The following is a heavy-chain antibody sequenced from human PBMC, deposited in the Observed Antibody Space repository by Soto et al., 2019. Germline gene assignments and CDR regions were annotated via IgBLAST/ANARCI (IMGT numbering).Heavy chain of an antibody. CDR3: ARGRWFGELPIDY. Sequence: GGSLRVPCAPSGFPFSSYNMSWVRPAPGKGLEWVSYISSSSSTIYYADSVKGRFTISRDNAKNSLYLQMNSLRDEDTAVYYCARGRWFGELPIDYWGQGTLVTVSS. V-gene: IGHV3-48*02. J-gene: IGHJ4*02. CDR2: ISSSSSTI. CDR1: GFPFSSYN. D-gene: IGHD3-10*01.